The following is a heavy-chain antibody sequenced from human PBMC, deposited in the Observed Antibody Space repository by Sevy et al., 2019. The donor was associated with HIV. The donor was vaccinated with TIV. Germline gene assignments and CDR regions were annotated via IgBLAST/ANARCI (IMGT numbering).Heavy chain of an antibody. V-gene: IGHV1-24*01. CDR1: GYTLTEFS. Sequence: ASVKVSCKVPGYTLTEFSMHWVRQAPGKGLEWMGTFDPEDGERIYSQKFQVRFTMTEDTSTHTAYKELNSLGSEDTAVYYCSKTKEYYDSSGYPFDSWGQGTLVTVSS. D-gene: IGHD3-22*01. J-gene: IGHJ4*02. CDR2: FDPEDGER. CDR3: SKTKEYYDSSGYPFDS.